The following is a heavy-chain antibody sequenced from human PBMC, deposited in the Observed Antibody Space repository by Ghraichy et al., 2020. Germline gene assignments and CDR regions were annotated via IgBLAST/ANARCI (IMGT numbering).Heavy chain of an antibody. CDR1: GASTTTSFVY. CDR3: ARNSTSGPFDY. V-gene: IGHV4-39*01. D-gene: IGHD2/OR15-2a*01. J-gene: IGHJ4*02. Sequence: ESLNISCSVSGASTTTSFVYWAWIRQPPGKGLEWIGSAYNSASTYYNPSLRSRVKISVDASKRQFSLTLNSVTAADTAVYFCARNSTSGPFDYWGRGTLVTVS. CDR2: AYNSAST.